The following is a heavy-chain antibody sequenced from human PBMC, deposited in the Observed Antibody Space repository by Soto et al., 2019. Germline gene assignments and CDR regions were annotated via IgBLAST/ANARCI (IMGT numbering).Heavy chain of an antibody. CDR1: GYTFTSYG. D-gene: IGHD1-26*01. CDR3: ASYLGGQIVDY. Sequence: QVQLVQSGAEVKKPGASVKVSCKASGYTFTSYGISWVRQAPGQGLEWMGCISGYNGNTKYAQKLQGRVTMNTDTSTSTAYKERRSLRSDDTAVYYCASYLGGQIVDYWGQVTLVTVSS. J-gene: IGHJ4*02. V-gene: IGHV1-18*01. CDR2: ISGYNGNT.